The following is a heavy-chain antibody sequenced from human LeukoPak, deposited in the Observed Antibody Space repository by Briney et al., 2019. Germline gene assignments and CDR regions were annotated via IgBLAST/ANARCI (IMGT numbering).Heavy chain of an antibody. D-gene: IGHD3-22*01. CDR3: AREGPTMIVLADAFDI. CDR2: IIPIRGIA. Sequence: GASVKVSCKASGGTFSSYTISWVRQAPGQGLEWMGRIIPIRGIANYAQKFQGRFTITADKSTSTAYMELSSLRSEDTAVYYCAREGPTMIVLADAFDIWGQGTMVTVSS. J-gene: IGHJ3*02. CDR1: GGTFSSYT. V-gene: IGHV1-69*04.